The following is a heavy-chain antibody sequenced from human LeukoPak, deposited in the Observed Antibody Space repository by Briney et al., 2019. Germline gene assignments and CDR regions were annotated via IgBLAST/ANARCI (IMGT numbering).Heavy chain of an antibody. CDR3: ARDHYYGSGSHDLDG. J-gene: IGHJ4*02. Sequence: GGSLRLSCAASGFTFSSYWMHWVRQAPGKGLVWVSRINSDGSSTSYADSVKGRFTISRDNAKNTLYLQMNSLRAEDTAVYYCARDHYYGSGSHDLDGWGQGTLVTVSS. CDR1: GFTFSSYW. CDR2: INSDGSST. D-gene: IGHD3-10*01. V-gene: IGHV3-74*01.